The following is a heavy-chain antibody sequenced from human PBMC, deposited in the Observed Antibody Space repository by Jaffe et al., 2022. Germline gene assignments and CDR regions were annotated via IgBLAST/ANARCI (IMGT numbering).Heavy chain of an antibody. Sequence: QVQLVQSGAEVKKPGASVKVSCKASGYTFTSYYMHWVRQAPGQGLEWMGIINPSGGSTSYAQKFQGRVTMTRDTSTSTVYMELSSLRSEDTAVYYCARHYLVKVGNSGSHRVAFDIWGQGTMVTVSS. J-gene: IGHJ3*02. CDR1: GYTFTSYY. V-gene: IGHV1-46*01. CDR2: INPSGGST. D-gene: IGHD1-26*01. CDR3: ARHYLVKVGNSGSHRVAFDI.